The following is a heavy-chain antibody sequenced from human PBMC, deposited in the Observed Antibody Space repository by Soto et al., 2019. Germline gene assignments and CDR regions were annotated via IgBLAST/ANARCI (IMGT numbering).Heavy chain of an antibody. CDR1: GYSFTNYW. Sequence: LVESMRISCNGSGYSFTNYWIGWVRPLHGKGLEWMGIIYPGDSDTRYSPSFQGQVTISADKSISTAYLQWSSLKASDTAMYYCARMGPYCTNGVCYPYYYYGMDVWGQGTTVTVSS. V-gene: IGHV5-51*01. CDR2: IYPGDSDT. J-gene: IGHJ6*02. D-gene: IGHD2-8*01. CDR3: ARMGPYCTNGVCYPYYYYGMDV.